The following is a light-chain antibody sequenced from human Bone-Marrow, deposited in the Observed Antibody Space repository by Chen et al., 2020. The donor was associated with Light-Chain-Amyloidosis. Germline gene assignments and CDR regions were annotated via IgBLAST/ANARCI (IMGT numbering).Light chain of an antibody. CDR1: STHVGNYNL. J-gene: IGLJ1*01. CDR2: EDN. Sequence: QSALTQPASVSGSPGQSITISCTGTSTHVGNYNLVSWYQRHPGKAPKLIIFEDNKRPSGVPSRFSGSRSGYTASLTISGLQAEDESDYYCCSYAGSQIFVFGTGSRVTVL. CDR3: CSYAGSQIFV. V-gene: IGLV2-23*01.